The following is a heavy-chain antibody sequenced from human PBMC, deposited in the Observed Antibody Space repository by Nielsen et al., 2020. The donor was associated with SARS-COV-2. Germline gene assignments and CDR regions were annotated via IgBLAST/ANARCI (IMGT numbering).Heavy chain of an antibody. CDR2: MSSSGGTI. Sequence: GESLKISCAASGSTISNYGMNWVRQAPGKGLEWVSHMSSSGGTIYYADSVKGRFTISRDNAKNSIYLQMNSLRGEDTAVYYCRGWLATFDIWGQGTLVTVSS. CDR1: GSTISNYG. D-gene: IGHD3-22*01. J-gene: IGHJ3*02. CDR3: RGWLATFDI. V-gene: IGHV3-48*03.